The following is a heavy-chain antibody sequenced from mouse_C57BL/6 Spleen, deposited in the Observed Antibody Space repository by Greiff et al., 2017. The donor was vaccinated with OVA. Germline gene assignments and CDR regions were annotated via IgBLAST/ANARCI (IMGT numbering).Heavy chain of an antibody. J-gene: IGHJ3*01. CDR2: IYPGDGDT. Sequence: QVQLKESGAELVKPGASVKIPCKASGYAFSSYWMNWVKQRPGKGLEWIGQIYPGDGDTNYNGKFKGKATLTADKSSSTAYMQLSSLTSEDSAVYFCARGDYDYAFFAYWGQGTLVTVSA. V-gene: IGHV1-80*01. D-gene: IGHD2-4*01. CDR3: ARGDYDYAFFAY. CDR1: GYAFSSYW.